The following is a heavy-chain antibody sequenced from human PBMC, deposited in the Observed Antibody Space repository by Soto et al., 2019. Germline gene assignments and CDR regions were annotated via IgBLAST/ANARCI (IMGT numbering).Heavy chain of an antibody. Sequence: PSEARCVTCTGSAGSISRSDYYGGWIRHPTGKGLEWIGSIYYSGSTYYNQSLKTRVTISVDTSKNQFSLKLSSVTAADTAVYYCARQDGSGSYYYAMDVWGQGRTVT. V-gene: IGHV4-39*01. J-gene: IGHJ6*02. CDR1: AGSISRSDYY. D-gene: IGHD3-10*01. CDR2: IYYSGST. CDR3: ARQDGSGSYYYAMDV.